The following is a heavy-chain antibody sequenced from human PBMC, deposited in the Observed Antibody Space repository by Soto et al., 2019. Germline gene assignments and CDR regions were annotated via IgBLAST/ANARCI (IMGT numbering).Heavy chain of an antibody. V-gene: IGHV1-18*04. D-gene: IGHD1-20*01. CDR3: AKGVRYNWNYFDY. CDR1: GYTFTNYG. Sequence: ASVKVSCKASGYTFTNYGVSWVRQAPGQGLEWMGWISTDNGNTYYAQKFRGRVTMTTDTSTNTAYMDLRSLRSQDTAVYYCAKGVRYNWNYFDYWGQGTLVTVSS. J-gene: IGHJ4*02. CDR2: ISTDNGNT.